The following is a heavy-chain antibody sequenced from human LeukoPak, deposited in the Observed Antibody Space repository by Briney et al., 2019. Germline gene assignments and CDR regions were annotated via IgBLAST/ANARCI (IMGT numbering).Heavy chain of an antibody. D-gene: IGHD6-19*01. Sequence: GGSLRLSCAASGFTFSTYGMHWVRQAPGKGLEGVAIIWYDGSNKYYADSVQGRFTISRDNSRDTLFLQMNSLRPDDTAVYYCASLPVAGSDDAFDIWGQGTMVTVSS. CDR3: ASLPVAGSDDAFDI. V-gene: IGHV3-33*01. J-gene: IGHJ3*02. CDR2: IWYDGSNK. CDR1: GFTFSTYG.